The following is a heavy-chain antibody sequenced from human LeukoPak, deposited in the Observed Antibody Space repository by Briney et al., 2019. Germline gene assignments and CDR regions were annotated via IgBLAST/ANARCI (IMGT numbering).Heavy chain of an antibody. CDR1: VFTFSTYN. J-gene: IGHJ3*02. Sequence: GGSLRLSCAASVFTFSTYNMNWVRQAPGKGLEWVSSITSSSRYTFYADSVKGRFTISRDNSKNTLDLQMNSLRAEDTAVYYCARGPSARFFGVAKGAFDIWGQGTMVTVSS. D-gene: IGHD3-3*01. CDR3: ARGPSARFFGVAKGAFDI. CDR2: ITSSSRYT. V-gene: IGHV3-21*01.